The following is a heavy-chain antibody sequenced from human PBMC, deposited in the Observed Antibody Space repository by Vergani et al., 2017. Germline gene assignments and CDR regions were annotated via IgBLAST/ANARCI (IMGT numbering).Heavy chain of an antibody. CDR2: ISSSGSTI. Sequence: VQLVESGGGLIQPGGSLRLSCAASGFTVSSNYMSWVRQAPGQGLEWVSYISSSGSTIYYADAVKGRFTISRDNAKNSLYLQMNSLRAEDTAVYYCARDXAGYCTNGVCYQSSSSDVWGKGTTVTVSS. V-gene: IGHV3-11*01. D-gene: IGHD2-8*01. CDR3: ARDXAGYCTNGVCYQSSSSDV. CDR1: GFTVSSNY. J-gene: IGHJ6*04.